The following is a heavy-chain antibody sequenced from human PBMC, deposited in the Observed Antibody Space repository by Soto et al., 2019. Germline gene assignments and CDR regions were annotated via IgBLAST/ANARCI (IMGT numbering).Heavy chain of an antibody. CDR1: GVMPRPYC. V-gene: IGHV3-21*01. J-gene: IGHJ2*01. Sequence: GVARRPSWGASGVMPRPYCMTWVLQALGKGLEWVSSISSSSSYIYYADSVKGRFTISRDNAKNSLYLQMNSLRAEDTAVYYCAIGASFVAHLHIRAFRSQRSSDL. CDR3: AIGASFVAHLHIRAFRSQRSSDL. CDR2: ISSSSSYI. D-gene: IGHD1-26*01.